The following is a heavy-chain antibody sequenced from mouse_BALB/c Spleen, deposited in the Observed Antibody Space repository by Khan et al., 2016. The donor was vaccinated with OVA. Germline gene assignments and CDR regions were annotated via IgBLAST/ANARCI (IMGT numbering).Heavy chain of an antibody. Sequence: VQLKQSGPGLVKPSQSLSLTCTVTGYSITSDYAWNWIRQFPGNKLEWMGYISYSGNTKYNPSLKSRISITRDTSENQFFLQLNSVTTEDTAKYYCARVYGGDFDYWGQGTTLTVSS. CDR1: GYSITSDYA. V-gene: IGHV3-2*02. CDR2: ISYSGNT. J-gene: IGHJ2*01. CDR3: ARVYGGDFDY. D-gene: IGHD1-1*01.